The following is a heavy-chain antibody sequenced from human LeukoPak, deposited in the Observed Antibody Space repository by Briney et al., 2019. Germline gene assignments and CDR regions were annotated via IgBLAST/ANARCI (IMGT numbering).Heavy chain of an antibody. D-gene: IGHD6-19*01. Sequence: GGSLRLSCAASGFTFDDYGMTWVRQGPGKGLEWVSGINWNGGSTGYADSVKGRFTISRDNAKNSLYLHMNSLRAEDTAVYYCARDNKQWLSVDYWGQGTLVTVSS. CDR2: INWNGGST. V-gene: IGHV3-20*04. CDR3: ARDNKQWLSVDY. CDR1: GFTFDDYG. J-gene: IGHJ4*02.